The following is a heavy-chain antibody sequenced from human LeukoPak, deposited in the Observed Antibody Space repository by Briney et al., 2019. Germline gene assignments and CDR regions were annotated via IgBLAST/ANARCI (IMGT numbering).Heavy chain of an antibody. D-gene: IGHD6-13*01. CDR1: GFSFSSHD. J-gene: IGHJ4*02. CDR2: ISGSKSI. V-gene: IGHV3-69-1*02. Sequence: GGSLRLSCATSGFSFSSHDMNWVRQAPGQGLEWVSSISGSKSIDYADSLKGRFAISRDNAKNSVYLQMNSLRAEDTAVYYCARETDSTLFDYWGQGTLVTVSS. CDR3: ARETDSTLFDY.